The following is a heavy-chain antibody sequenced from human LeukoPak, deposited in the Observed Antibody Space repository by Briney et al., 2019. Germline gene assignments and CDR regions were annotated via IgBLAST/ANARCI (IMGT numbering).Heavy chain of an antibody. CDR3: ARDPTLDYGDYNGYFDY. D-gene: IGHD4-17*01. Sequence: GASVKVSCKASGYTFTSYYMHWVRQAPGQGLEWMGIINPSGGSTSYAQKFQGRVTMNRDTSTSTVYMELSSLRSEDTAVYYCARDPTLDYGDYNGYFDYWGQGTLVTVSS. V-gene: IGHV1-46*01. CDR1: GYTFTSYY. CDR2: INPSGGST. J-gene: IGHJ4*02.